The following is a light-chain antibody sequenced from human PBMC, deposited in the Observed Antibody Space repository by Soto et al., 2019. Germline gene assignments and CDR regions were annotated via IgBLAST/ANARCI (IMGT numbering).Light chain of an antibody. Sequence: DIQMTQSPSSLSASVGDIVTITCRASQSISSYLNWYQQKPGKAPKLLIYAASSFQSGVPSRFSGSGSGTDFTLTISSLQPEDFATYYCQQSYSTLYTFGQGTKLEIK. CDR3: QQSYSTLYT. J-gene: IGKJ2*01. V-gene: IGKV1-39*01. CDR1: QSISSY. CDR2: AAS.